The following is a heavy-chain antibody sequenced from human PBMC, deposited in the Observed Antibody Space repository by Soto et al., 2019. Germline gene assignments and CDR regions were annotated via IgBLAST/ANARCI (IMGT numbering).Heavy chain of an antibody. V-gene: IGHV4-59*01. CDR3: ARDQVVGIAAPYYYGMDV. J-gene: IGHJ6*02. CDR2: IYYSGST. CDR1: GGSISSYY. Sequence: QVQLQESGPGLVKPSETLSLTCTVSGGSISSYYWSWIRQPAGKGLEWIGYIYYSGSTNYNPSLKSRVTISVDTSKNQFSLKLSSVTAADTAVYYCARDQVVGIAAPYYYGMDVWGQGTTVTVSS. D-gene: IGHD6-13*01.